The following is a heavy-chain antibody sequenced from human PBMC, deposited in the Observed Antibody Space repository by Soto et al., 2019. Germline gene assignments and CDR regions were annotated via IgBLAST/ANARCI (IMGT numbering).Heavy chain of an antibody. CDR1: RFTFSSYA. D-gene: IGHD3-10*01. J-gene: IGHJ4*02. CDR3: AKGRDPTSGTPIRPFDY. Sequence: DVKLLESGGGLVQPGGSLRLSCTASRFTFSSYAMSWVRQAPGKGLEWVTGISGSGGSTYYADSVKGRFTISRDNSDNTLYLQMNSLRAEDTAVYYCAKGRDPTSGTPIRPFDYWGQGTLVTVSS. V-gene: IGHV3-23*01. CDR2: ISGSGGST.